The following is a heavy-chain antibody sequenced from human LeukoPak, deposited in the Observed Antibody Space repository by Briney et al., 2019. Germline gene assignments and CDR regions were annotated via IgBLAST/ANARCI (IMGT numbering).Heavy chain of an antibody. J-gene: IGHJ4*02. CDR3: ARDPANDFWSGEQPDFHY. V-gene: IGHV1-69*06. CDR2: IIPIFGTA. CDR1: GGTFSSYA. Sequence: GASVKVSCKASGGTFSSYAISWVRQAPGQGLEWMGGIIPIFGTANYAQKFQGRVTITADKSTSTAYMELSSLRSEDTAVYYCARDPANDFWSGEQPDFHYWGQGTLVTVSS. D-gene: IGHD3-3*01.